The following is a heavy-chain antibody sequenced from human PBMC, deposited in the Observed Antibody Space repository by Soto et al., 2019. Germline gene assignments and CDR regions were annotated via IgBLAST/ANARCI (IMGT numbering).Heavy chain of an antibody. CDR1: GFTFSGSA. CDR3: TRHVADF. Sequence: EVQLVESGGGLVQPGGSLKLSCAASGFTFSGSAMHWVRQASGKGLEWVGRIRSKPNNYATAYAASVKGRFTISRDDSKHTAYLQMNSLKTEDRAVYYCTRHVADFWGQGTLVTVSS. CDR2: IRSKPNNYAT. J-gene: IGHJ4*02. V-gene: IGHV3-73*01.